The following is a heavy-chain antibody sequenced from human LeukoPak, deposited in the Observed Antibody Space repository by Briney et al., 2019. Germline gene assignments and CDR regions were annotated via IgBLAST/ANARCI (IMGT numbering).Heavy chain of an antibody. CDR1: GGSISSYY. J-gene: IGHJ4*02. V-gene: IGHV4-4*09. Sequence: SETLSLICTVSGGSISSYYWSWIRQPPGKGLEWIGYIYTSGSTNYNPSLKSRVTISVDTSKNQFSLKLSSVTAADTAVYYCARSRSPYSSSSLFYWGQGTLVTVSS. D-gene: IGHD6-13*01. CDR2: IYTSGST. CDR3: ARSRSPYSSSSLFY.